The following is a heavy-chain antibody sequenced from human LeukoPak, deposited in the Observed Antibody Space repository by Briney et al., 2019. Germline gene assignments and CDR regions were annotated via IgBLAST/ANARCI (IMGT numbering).Heavy chain of an antibody. D-gene: IGHD3-22*01. CDR3: ARLYDSSGYGIDP. J-gene: IGHJ5*02. CDR1: GGTFSSYT. Sequence: GSSVKVSCKASGGTFSSYTISWVRQAPGQGLEWMGRIIPILGIANYAQKFQGRVTITADKSTSTAYMELSSLRSEDTAVYYCARLYDSSGYGIDPWAREPWSPSPQ. V-gene: IGHV1-69*02. CDR2: IIPILGIA.